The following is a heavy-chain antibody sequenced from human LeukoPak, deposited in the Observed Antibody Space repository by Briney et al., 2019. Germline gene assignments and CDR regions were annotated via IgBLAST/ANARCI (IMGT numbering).Heavy chain of an antibody. J-gene: IGHJ6*03. CDR3: ARETTVTPINPKGYYYYMDV. V-gene: IGHV4-4*07. CDR1: GGSISSYY. Sequence: SETLSLTCTVSGGSISSYYWSWIRQPAGKGLEWIGRIYTSGSTNYNPSLKSRVTMSVDTSKNQFSLKLSSVTAADTAVYYCARETTVTPINPKGYYYYMDVWGKGTTVTISS. D-gene: IGHD4-17*01. CDR2: IYTSGST.